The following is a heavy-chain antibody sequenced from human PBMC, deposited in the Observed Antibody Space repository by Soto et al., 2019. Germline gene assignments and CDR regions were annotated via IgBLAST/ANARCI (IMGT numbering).Heavy chain of an antibody. V-gene: IGHV4-59*01. CDR3: ARSAGGPVLGNWSGYYFPNYYYGMDV. D-gene: IGHD3-3*01. CDR2: IYYSGST. Sequence: PSETLSLTCTVSGGSISSYYWSWIRQPPGKGLEWIGYIYYSGSTNYNPSLKSRVTISVDTSKNQFSLKLSSVTAADTAVYYCARSAGGPVLGNWSGYYFPNYYYGMDVWGQGTTVTVSS. CDR1: GGSISSYY. J-gene: IGHJ6*02.